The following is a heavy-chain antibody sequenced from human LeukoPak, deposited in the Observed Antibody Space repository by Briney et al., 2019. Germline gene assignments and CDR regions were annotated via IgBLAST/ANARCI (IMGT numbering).Heavy chain of an antibody. Sequence: ASVKVSCKASGYTFIGYYMHWVRQGPGQGLEWMGWINPNTGDTSYAQKFQGRVTMTRDMSISTAYMELSSLRSDDTAVYYCARDSRYCGGDCYSNQVPHYYFDYWGQGTLVTVSS. CDR2: INPNTGDT. CDR1: GYTFIGYY. V-gene: IGHV1-2*02. J-gene: IGHJ4*02. D-gene: IGHD2-21*02. CDR3: ARDSRYCGGDCYSNQVPHYYFDY.